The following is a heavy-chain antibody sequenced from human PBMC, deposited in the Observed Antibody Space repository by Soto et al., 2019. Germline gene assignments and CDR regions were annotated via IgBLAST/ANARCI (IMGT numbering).Heavy chain of an antibody. CDR3: AHRSQLVLPFDY. CDR2: IYWDDDK. J-gene: IGHJ4*02. D-gene: IGHD6-13*01. Sequence: QITLKESGPTLVKPTQPLTLTCTFSGFSLSTSGVGVGWIRQPPGKALEWLALIYWDDDKRYSPSLKSRLTITKDTSKNQVVLTMTNMDPVDTATYYCAHRSQLVLPFDYWGQGTLVTVSS. V-gene: IGHV2-5*02. CDR1: GFSLSTSGVG.